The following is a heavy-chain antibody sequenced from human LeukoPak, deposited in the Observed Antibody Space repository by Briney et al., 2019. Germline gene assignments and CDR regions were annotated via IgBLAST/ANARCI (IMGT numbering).Heavy chain of an antibody. CDR2: IKSKTDGGTT. J-gene: IGHJ1*01. CDR1: GFTFSNAW. V-gene: IGHV3-15*01. CDR3: TTFGRYSSGWYRLAEYFQH. Sequence: GGSLRLSCAASGFTFSNAWMSWVRQAPGKGLEWVGRIKSKTDGGTTDYAAPVKGRFTISRDDSKNTLYLQMNSLKTEDTAVYYCTTFGRYSSGWYRLAEYFQHWGQGTLVTVSS. D-gene: IGHD6-19*01.